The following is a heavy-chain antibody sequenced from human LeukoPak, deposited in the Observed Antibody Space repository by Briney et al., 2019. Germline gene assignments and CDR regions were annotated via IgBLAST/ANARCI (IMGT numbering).Heavy chain of an antibody. CDR2: IYNIGNT. Sequence: PSETLSLTCNVFGDSISNSYWSWIRQPPGKGLEWIGHIYNIGNTNYNPSLKSRVTISEDTSKNQFSLRLSSVTAADTAVYFCARTVHYSSGWSPTYYFDYWGQGTLVTVFS. CDR1: GDSISNSY. V-gene: IGHV4-59*01. J-gene: IGHJ4*02. D-gene: IGHD6-19*01. CDR3: ARTVHYSSGWSPTYYFDY.